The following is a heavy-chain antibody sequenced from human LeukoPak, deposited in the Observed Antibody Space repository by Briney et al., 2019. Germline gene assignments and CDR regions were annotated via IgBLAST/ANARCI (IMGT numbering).Heavy chain of an antibody. J-gene: IGHJ6*02. CDR3: AKETTPPGYSDYGMDV. CDR2: ISDDGGDK. CDR1: GFTFSSYG. Sequence: GGSLRLSCAASGFTFSSYGMHWVRQAPGKGLEWVAVISDDGGDKNSADSVKGRFTISRDNSKNTLYLQTNSLRAEDTAVYYCAKETTPPGYSDYGMDVWGQGTTVTVSS. V-gene: IGHV3-30*18. D-gene: IGHD4-11*01.